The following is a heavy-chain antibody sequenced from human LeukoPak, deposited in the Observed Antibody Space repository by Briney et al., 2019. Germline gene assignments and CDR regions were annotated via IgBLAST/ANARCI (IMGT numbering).Heavy chain of an antibody. CDR3: ARDLGPGCGGDCPVDY. V-gene: IGHV3-7*01. CDR2: IKQDGGEK. CDR1: GFTFSNYW. Sequence: GGSLRLSCAASGFTFSNYWMNWVRQAPGKGLEWVANIKQDGGEKSYVDSVKGRFTISRDNAKNSLHLQMNSLRAEDTAVYYCARDLGPGCGGDCPVDYWGQGTLVTVSS. J-gene: IGHJ4*02. D-gene: IGHD2-21*02.